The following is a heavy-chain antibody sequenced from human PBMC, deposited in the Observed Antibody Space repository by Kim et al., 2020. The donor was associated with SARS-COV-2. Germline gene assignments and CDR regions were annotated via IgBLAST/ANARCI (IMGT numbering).Heavy chain of an antibody. Sequence: GGSLRLSCTASGFTFGDYAMSWFRQAPGKGLEWVGFIRSKAYGGTTEYAASVKGRFTISRDDSKSIAYLQMNSLKTEDTAVYYCTRAKDIVVVPALSGMDVWGQGTTVTVSS. J-gene: IGHJ6*02. D-gene: IGHD2-2*01. V-gene: IGHV3-49*03. CDR1: GFTFGDYA. CDR2: IRSKAYGGTT. CDR3: TRAKDIVVVPALSGMDV.